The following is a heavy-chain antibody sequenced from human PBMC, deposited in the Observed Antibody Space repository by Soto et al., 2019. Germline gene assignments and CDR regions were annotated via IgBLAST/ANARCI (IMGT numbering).Heavy chain of an antibody. CDR2: MNPNSGNT. Sequence: ASVKVSCKASGYTFTSYDINWVRQATGQGLEWMGWMNPNSGNTGYAQKFQGRVTMTRNTSISTAYMELSSLRSEDTAVYYCASGILLWFGELLSLGGYYYGMDVWGQGTTVTAP. D-gene: IGHD3-10*01. J-gene: IGHJ6*02. V-gene: IGHV1-8*01. CDR1: GYTFTSYD. CDR3: ASGILLWFGELLSLGGYYYGMDV.